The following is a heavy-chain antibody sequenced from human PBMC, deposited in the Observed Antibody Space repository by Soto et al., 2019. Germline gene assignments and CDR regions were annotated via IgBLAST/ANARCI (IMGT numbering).Heavy chain of an antibody. CDR1: GGSFSDYY. CDR3: ARGLRASFGVRLSYSFYGGDV. J-gene: IGHJ6*02. Sequence: QVQLQQWGAGLFKPSETLSLTCAVFGGSFSDYYWTWSRQPPGKGLECIGEINHSGSTNYNPSLKSRVTISIDTSKNQFSLNLRSVTAADTAVYYCARGLRASFGVRLSYSFYGGDVWGQGTTVTVSS. D-gene: IGHD3-10*01. CDR2: INHSGST. V-gene: IGHV4-34*01.